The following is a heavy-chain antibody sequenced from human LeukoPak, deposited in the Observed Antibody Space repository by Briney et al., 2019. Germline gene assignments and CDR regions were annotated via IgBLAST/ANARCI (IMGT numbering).Heavy chain of an antibody. CDR1: GGSISSSSYY. D-gene: IGHD4/OR15-4a*01. CDR3: ARADYGGYYYYYYMDV. CDR2: IYYSGST. J-gene: IGHJ6*03. V-gene: IGHV4-61*01. Sequence: KTSETLSLTCTVSGGSISSSSYYWSWIRQPPGKGLEWIGNIYYSGSTNYNPSLKSRVTISVDTSKNQFSLKLSSVTAADTAVYYCARADYGGYYYYYYMDVWGKGTTVTVSS.